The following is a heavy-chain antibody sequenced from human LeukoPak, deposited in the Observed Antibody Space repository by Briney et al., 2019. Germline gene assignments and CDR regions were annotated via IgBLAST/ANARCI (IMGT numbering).Heavy chain of an antibody. V-gene: IGHV4-30-2*01. CDR3: ARARSYYYDSSGYYDGYYYYGMDV. Sequence: SQTLSLTCAVSGGSISSGGYSWSWIRQPPGKGLEWIGYIYHSGSTYYNPSLKSRVTISVDRSKNQFSLKLSSVTAADTAVYYCARARSYYYDSSGYYDGYYYYGMDVWAKGPRSPSP. D-gene: IGHD3-22*01. CDR1: GGSISSGGYS. J-gene: IGHJ6*02. CDR2: IYHSGST.